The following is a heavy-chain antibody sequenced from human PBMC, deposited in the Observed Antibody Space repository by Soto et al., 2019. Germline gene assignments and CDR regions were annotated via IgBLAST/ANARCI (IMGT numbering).Heavy chain of an antibody. D-gene: IGHD2-15*01. J-gene: IGHJ3*02. CDR1: GYTFTSYD. Sequence: ASVKVSCKASGYTFTSYDINWVRQATGQGLEWMVWMNTNSGNTGYAQKFQGRVTMTRNTSISTAYMELSSLRSEDTAVHYCARKDHCSGGSCYPGAFDIWGQGTMVTVSS. CDR2: MNTNSGNT. CDR3: ARKDHCSGGSCYPGAFDI. V-gene: IGHV1-8*01.